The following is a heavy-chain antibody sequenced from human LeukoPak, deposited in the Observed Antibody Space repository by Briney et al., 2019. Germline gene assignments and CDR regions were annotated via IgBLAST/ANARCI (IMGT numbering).Heavy chain of an antibody. CDR3: AKDQYGGNPQYYFDY. CDR1: GFTFSSYA. D-gene: IGHD4-23*01. CDR2: ISGSGGTT. Sequence: GESLRLSCAASGFTFSSYAMSWVRQAPGKGLDWVSAISGSGGTTYYADSVKGRFTISRDNSKNTLYLQMNSLGAEDTAVYYCAKDQYGGNPQYYFDYWGQGTLVTVSS. J-gene: IGHJ4*02. V-gene: IGHV3-23*01.